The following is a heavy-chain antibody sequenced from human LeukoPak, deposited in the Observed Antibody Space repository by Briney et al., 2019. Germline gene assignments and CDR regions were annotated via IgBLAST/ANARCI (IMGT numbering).Heavy chain of an antibody. CDR1: GGSISSGGYY. Sequence: PSETLSLTCTVSGGSISSGGYYWSWIRQHPGKGLEWIGYIYYSGSTYYNPSLKSRVTISVDTSKNQFSLKLSSVTAADTAVYYWARGGGYCSSTSCEIYYGMDVWGQGTTVTVSS. CDR3: ARGGGYCSSTSCEIYYGMDV. CDR2: IYYSGST. V-gene: IGHV4-31*03. J-gene: IGHJ6*02. D-gene: IGHD2-2*01.